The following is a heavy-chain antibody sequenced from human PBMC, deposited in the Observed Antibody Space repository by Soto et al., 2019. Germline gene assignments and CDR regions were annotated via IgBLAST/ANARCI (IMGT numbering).Heavy chain of an antibody. J-gene: IGHJ5*02. D-gene: IGHD3-9*01. CDR3: ARALFDILTGYSQNWFDP. CDR2: ISAYNGNT. CDR1: GYTFTSYG. V-gene: IGHV1-18*01. Sequence: GASVKVSCKASGYTFTSYGISWVRQAPGQGLEWMGWISAYNGNTNYAQKLQGRVTMTTDTSTSTAYMELRSLRSDDTAVYYCARALFDILTGYSQNWFDPWGQGTLVTVSS.